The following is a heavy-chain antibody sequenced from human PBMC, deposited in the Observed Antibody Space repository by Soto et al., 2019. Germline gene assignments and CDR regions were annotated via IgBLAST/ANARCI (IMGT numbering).Heavy chain of an antibody. Sequence: GGSLRLSCAASGFNFEDYTMHWVRQVPGKGLEWVSGISWNSRSIGHADSVKGRFTISRDNGKNSLYLQMDSLTTEDTALYYCAKDQQEYFIWGSYLEWDAPWGQGTLVTVSS. V-gene: IGHV3-9*01. CDR1: GFNFEDYT. D-gene: IGHD3-16*02. CDR3: AKDQQEYFIWGSYLEWDAP. J-gene: IGHJ5*02. CDR2: ISWNSRSI.